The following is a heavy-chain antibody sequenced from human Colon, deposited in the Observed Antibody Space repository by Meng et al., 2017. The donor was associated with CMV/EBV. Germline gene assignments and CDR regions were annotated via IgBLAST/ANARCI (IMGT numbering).Heavy chain of an antibody. J-gene: IGHJ4*02. CDR2: IYPADSDT. Sequence: KVSCKASGYTFHTYWIAWVRQRPGRGLEWMGIIYPADSDTRYSPSFQGQVTFSVDKSISAAYLQWSSLRASDTAIYYCARGAFDWGQGTQVTVSS. D-gene: IGHD2/OR15-2a*01. CDR1: GYTFHTYW. V-gene: IGHV5-51*01. CDR3: ARGAFD.